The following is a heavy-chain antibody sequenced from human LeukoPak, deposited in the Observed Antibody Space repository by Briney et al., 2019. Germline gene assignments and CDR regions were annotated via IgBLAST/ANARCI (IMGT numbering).Heavy chain of an antibody. Sequence: SETLSLTCAVSGGSISSYYWSWIRQPPGKGLEWIGYIYTSGSTNYNPSLKSRVTISVDTSKNQFSLKLSSVTAADTAAYYCARHLHLANTIFGVGRTNYYYYYMDVWGKGTTVTVSS. D-gene: IGHD3-3*01. V-gene: IGHV4-4*09. CDR2: IYTSGST. CDR1: GGSISSYY. J-gene: IGHJ6*03. CDR3: ARHLHLANTIFGVGRTNYYYYYMDV.